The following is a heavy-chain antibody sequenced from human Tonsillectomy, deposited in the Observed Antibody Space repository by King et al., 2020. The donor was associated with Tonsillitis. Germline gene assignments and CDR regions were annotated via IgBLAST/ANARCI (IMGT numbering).Heavy chain of an antibody. D-gene: IGHD3-16*01. V-gene: IGHV3-74*01. CDR2: INRYGSST. J-gene: IGHJ4*02. CDR3: SRDGWDVVYSNDYVY. CDR1: GFTFCNYC. Sequence: VQLVESGGGLVQPGGSLRLSCAASGFTFCNYCMHWVRQAPGKGLLWVSRINRYGSSTSYADSGKGRLTISRDNTKNTLYLQMKSLRAEDRAVYYWSRDGWDVVYSNDYVYWGQGTLVTVPS.